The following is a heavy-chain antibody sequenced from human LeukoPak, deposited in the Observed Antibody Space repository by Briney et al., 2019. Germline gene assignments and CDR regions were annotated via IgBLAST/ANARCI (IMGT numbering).Heavy chain of an antibody. J-gene: IGHJ6*03. V-gene: IGHV4-34*01. D-gene: IGHD5-24*01. CDR1: GGSFSGYY. Sequence: PSETLSLTCAVYGGSFSGYYWSWIRQSPGKGLEWIGEINHRGSTNYNPSLKSRVTISLDTSKNQFSLKLSSVTAAEMAVYYCAREGRYRYGYNEYHSYMDIWGKGTTVTVSS. CDR3: AREGRYRYGYNEYHSYMDI. CDR2: INHRGST.